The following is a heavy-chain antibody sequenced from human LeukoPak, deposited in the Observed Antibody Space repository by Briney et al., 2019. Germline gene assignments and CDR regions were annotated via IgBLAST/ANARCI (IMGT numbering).Heavy chain of an antibody. D-gene: IGHD3-22*01. J-gene: IGHJ4*02. V-gene: IGHV4-38-2*02. CDR1: GYSISSGYY. CDR3: ARLDYYDSSGYLDY. CDR2: IYHSGST. Sequence: SETLSLTCTVSGYSISSGYYWGWIRQPPGKGLEWIGSIYHSGSTYYNPSLKSRVTISVDTSKNQLSLKLSSVTAADTAVYYCARLDYYDSSGYLDYWGQGTLVTVSS.